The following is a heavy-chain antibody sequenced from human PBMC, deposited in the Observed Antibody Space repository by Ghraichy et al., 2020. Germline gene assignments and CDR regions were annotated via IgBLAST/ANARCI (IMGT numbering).Heavy chain of an antibody. CDR1: GGSVSSGSYY. D-gene: IGHD1-26*01. CDR2: IYYSGST. CDR3: ARALIRVGATLRAYGMDV. V-gene: IGHV4-61*01. J-gene: IGHJ6*02. Sequence: SETLSLTCTVSGGSVSSGSYYWSWIRQPPGKGLEWIGYIYYSGSTNYNPSLKSRVTISVDTSKNQFSLKLSSVTAADTAVYYCARALIRVGATLRAYGMDVWGQGTTVTVSS.